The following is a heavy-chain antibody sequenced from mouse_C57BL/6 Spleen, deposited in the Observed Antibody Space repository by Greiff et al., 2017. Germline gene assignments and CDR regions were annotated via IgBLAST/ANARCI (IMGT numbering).Heavy chain of an antibody. CDR3: ARSEYGNFFDY. D-gene: IGHD2-10*02. V-gene: IGHV1-76*01. CDR1: GYTFTDYY. J-gene: IGHJ2*01. Sequence: QVQLQQSGAELVRPGASVKLSCKASGYTFTDYYINWVKQRPGQGLEWIARIYPGSGNTYYNEKFKGKATLTAEKSSSTAYMQLSSLTSEDSAVYFCARSEYGNFFDYWGQGTTLTVSS. CDR2: IYPGSGNT.